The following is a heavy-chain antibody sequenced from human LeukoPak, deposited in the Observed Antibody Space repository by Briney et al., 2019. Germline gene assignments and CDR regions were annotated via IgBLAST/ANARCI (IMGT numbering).Heavy chain of an antibody. CDR3: ARRPGEYGGNDFDY. CDR2: IYYSGST. V-gene: IGHV4-39*01. CDR1: GGSISSRSDY. Sequence: TSETLSLTCTVSGGSISSRSDYWGWIRQPPGKGLEWIGSIYYSGSTHYNPSLKSRVTISVDTSKNQFSLKLSSVTAADTAVYYCARRPGEYGGNDFDYWGQGTLVTASS. D-gene: IGHD4/OR15-4a*01. J-gene: IGHJ4*02.